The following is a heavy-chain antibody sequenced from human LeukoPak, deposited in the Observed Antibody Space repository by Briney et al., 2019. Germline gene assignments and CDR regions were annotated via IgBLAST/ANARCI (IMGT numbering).Heavy chain of an antibody. J-gene: IGHJ4*02. V-gene: IGHV3-23*01. Sequence: GGSLRLSCVASGFTFSSSSMSWVRQAPGKGLEWVAAISGRSDSSYYTDSVKGRFTISRDNSKNTLYLQVNSLRAEDTAVYYCARSTSGSGYDIDYWGQGTLVTVSS. CDR1: GFTFSSSS. CDR2: ISGRSDSS. CDR3: ARSTSGSGYDIDY. D-gene: IGHD5-12*01.